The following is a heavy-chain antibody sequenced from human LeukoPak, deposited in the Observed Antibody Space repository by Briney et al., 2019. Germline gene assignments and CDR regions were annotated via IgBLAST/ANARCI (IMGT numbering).Heavy chain of an antibody. J-gene: IGHJ4*02. CDR2: IIPILGIA. D-gene: IGHD2-15*01. CDR1: GGTFSSYA. V-gene: IGHV1-69*04. CDR3: AIRVVSFDY. Sequence: ASVKVSCKASGGTFSSYAISWVRQAPGQGLEWMGRIIPILGIANYAQKFQGRVTITAEKSTSTAYMELSSLRSEDTAVYYCAIRVVSFDYWGQGTLVTVSS.